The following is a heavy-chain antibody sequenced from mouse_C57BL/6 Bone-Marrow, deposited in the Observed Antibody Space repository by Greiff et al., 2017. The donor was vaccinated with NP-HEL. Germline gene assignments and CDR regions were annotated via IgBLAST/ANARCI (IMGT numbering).Heavy chain of an antibody. CDR3: ARRELGNY. CDR2: IDPSDSYT. CDR1: GYTFTSYW. Sequence: VQLQQSGAELVRPGTSVKLSCKASGYTFTSYWMHWVKQRPGQGLEWIGVIDPSDSYTNYNQKFKGKATLTVDTSSSTAYMQLSSLTSEDSAVYYCARRELGNYWGQGTTLTVSS. D-gene: IGHD4-1*01. J-gene: IGHJ2*01. V-gene: IGHV1-59*01.